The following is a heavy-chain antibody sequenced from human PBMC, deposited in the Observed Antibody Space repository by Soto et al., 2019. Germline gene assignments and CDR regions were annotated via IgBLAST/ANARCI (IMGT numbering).Heavy chain of an antibody. Sequence: SETLSLTCTVSGGSISGYYWSWLRQPPGKGLEWIGYIYYSGSTNYNPSLKSRVTISVDTSKNQFSLKLSSVTAADTAVYYCARSSGWYSGWFDPWGQGTLVTVS. J-gene: IGHJ5*02. CDR1: GGSISGYY. CDR2: IYYSGST. V-gene: IGHV4-59*01. D-gene: IGHD6-19*01. CDR3: ARSSGWYSGWFDP.